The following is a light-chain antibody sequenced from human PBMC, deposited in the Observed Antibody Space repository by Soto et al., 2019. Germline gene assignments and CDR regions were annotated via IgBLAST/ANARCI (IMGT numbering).Light chain of an antibody. Sequence: QLVLTQPASVSGSPGQSITISCAGTGKDVGGYNAVSWYQQHPGKAPKLVIHGVTNRPSGTSDRFSGSKSGNTASLTISGLQTEDEADYYCASYASGGAYVFGAGTKVTVL. CDR3: ASYASGGAYV. CDR1: GKDVGGYNA. J-gene: IGLJ1*01. CDR2: GVT. V-gene: IGLV2-14*03.